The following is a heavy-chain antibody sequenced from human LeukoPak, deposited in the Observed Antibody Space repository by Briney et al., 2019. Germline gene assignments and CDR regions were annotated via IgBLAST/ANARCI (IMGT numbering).Heavy chain of an antibody. V-gene: IGHV4-34*01. CDR2: INHSGST. J-gene: IGHJ6*04. D-gene: IGHD6-13*01. CDR1: GGSFSGYY. CDR3: ARGRGAWGAAALLHYGMDV. Sequence: SETLSLTCAVYGGSFSGYYWSWIRQPPGKGLEWIGEINHSGSTNCNPSLKSRVTISVDTSKNQFSLKLSSVTAADTAVYYCARGRGAWGAAALLHYGMDVWGKGTTVTVSS.